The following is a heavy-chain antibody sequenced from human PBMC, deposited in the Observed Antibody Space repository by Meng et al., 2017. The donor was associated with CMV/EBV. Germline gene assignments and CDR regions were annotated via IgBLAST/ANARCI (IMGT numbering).Heavy chain of an antibody. CDR2: IYYSGST. V-gene: IGHV4-39*07. Sequence: SETLSLTCTVSGGSISSSSYYWGWIRQPPGKGLEWIGSIYYSGSTYYNPSLKSRVTISVDTSKNQFSLKLSSVTAADTAVYYCARAQTIHAVDVWGQGTTVTVSS. J-gene: IGHJ6*02. CDR3: ARAQTIHAVDV. CDR1: GGSISSSSYY. D-gene: IGHD5-24*01.